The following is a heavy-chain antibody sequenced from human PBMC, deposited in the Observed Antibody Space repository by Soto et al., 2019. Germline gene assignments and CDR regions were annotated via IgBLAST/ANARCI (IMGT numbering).Heavy chain of an antibody. D-gene: IGHD3-22*01. V-gene: IGHV1-69*12. CDR2: IIPIFGTA. J-gene: IGHJ4*02. Sequence: QVQLVQSGAEVKKPGSSVKVSCKASGGTFSSYAISWVRQAPGQGLEWMGGIIPIFGTANYAQKFQGRVTITADESTSTAYMELSSLRSEDTALYYCAKSPDSSGYYSIDYWGQGTLVTVSS. CDR1: GGTFSSYA. CDR3: AKSPDSSGYYSIDY.